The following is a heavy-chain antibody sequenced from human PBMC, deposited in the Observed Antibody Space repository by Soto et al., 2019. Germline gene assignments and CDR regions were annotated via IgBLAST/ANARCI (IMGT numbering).Heavy chain of an antibody. CDR3: ARDRGWYNWNYVLGYYYYYGIDV. J-gene: IGHJ6*02. V-gene: IGHV1-18*01. CDR2: MNPYNGNT. Sequence: ASVKVSCKASGYTFTTYDIHWVRQVTGQGLEWMGWMNPYNGNTGSTQKLQGRVTMTTDTSTSTAYMELRSLRSDDTAVYYCARDRGWYNWNYVLGYYYYYGIDVWGQGTTVTVSS. D-gene: IGHD1-7*01. CDR1: GYTFTTYD.